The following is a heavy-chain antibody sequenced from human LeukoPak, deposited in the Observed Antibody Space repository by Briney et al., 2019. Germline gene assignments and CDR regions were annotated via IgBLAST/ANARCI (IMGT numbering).Heavy chain of an antibody. Sequence: GGSLRLSCAASGFTFSRYSMTWVRQAPGKGLEWVSLISGSGGKTYYADSVKGRFTISKDNSKNTLYLQMDSLRVEDTAVYYCAKDPVDYYDSGDYYLNWLDPWGQGTLVTVSS. D-gene: IGHD3-22*01. CDR2: ISGSGGKT. CDR1: GFTFSRYS. CDR3: AKDPVDYYDSGDYYLNWLDP. V-gene: IGHV3-23*01. J-gene: IGHJ5*02.